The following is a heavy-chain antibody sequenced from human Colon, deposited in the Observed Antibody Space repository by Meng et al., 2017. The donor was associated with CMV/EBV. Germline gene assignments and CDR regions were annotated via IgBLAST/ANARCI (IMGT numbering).Heavy chain of an antibody. J-gene: IGHJ4*02. CDR3: ARDRRSSDLPDY. Sequence: GGSLRLSCVASGFTFNNYWMHWVRQPPGGGLVWLSRIDNEGSGAIYADSVRGRFTVSRDNARNTLYLQMNSLRAEDTAVYYCARDRRSSDLPDYWGQGTLVTVSS. CDR1: GFTFNNYW. CDR2: IDNEGSGA. V-gene: IGHV3-74*01. D-gene: IGHD3/OR15-3a*01.